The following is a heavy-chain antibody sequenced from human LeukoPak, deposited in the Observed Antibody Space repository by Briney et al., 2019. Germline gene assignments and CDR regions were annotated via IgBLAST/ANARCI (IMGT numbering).Heavy chain of an antibody. CDR3: ARGPNKSDGGNSGSAWFDP. D-gene: IGHD4-23*01. Sequence: ASVTVSCKASGYTFTTYDINWVRQATGQGLGWMGWMNPNSGNTGYAQKFQGRVTMTRNTSISTAYMELSSLRSEDTAVYYCARGPNKSDGGNSGSAWFDPWGQGTLVTVSS. J-gene: IGHJ5*02. CDR1: GYTFTTYD. V-gene: IGHV1-8*01. CDR2: MNPNSGNT.